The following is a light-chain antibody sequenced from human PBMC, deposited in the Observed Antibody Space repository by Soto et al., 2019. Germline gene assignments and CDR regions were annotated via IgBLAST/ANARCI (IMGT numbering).Light chain of an antibody. Sequence: DIQMTQSPSSVSASVGDRVTITCRASQDISSWLAWYQQKPGTAPKLLIYAASSLQSGVPSRFSGSGSGTDFTLTISSLQPEDFATYYGQEANNNPYTVGQGTKLEIK. CDR1: QDISSW. V-gene: IGKV1D-12*01. CDR2: AAS. CDR3: QEANNNPYT. J-gene: IGKJ2*01.